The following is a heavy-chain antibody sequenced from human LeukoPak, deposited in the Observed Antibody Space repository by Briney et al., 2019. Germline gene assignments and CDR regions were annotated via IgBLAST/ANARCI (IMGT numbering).Heavy chain of an antibody. CDR3: ARVDCSSTSCYGGGWFDP. Sequence: SVKVSCKASGGTFSSYASSWVRQAPGQRLEWMGRIIPIFDTANYAQKFQGRVTITTDESTTTAYKELSSLRSEDTAVYYCARVDCSSTSCYGGGWFDPWGQGTLVTVSS. V-gene: IGHV1-69*05. CDR2: IIPIFDTA. D-gene: IGHD2-2*01. CDR1: GGTFSSYA. J-gene: IGHJ5*02.